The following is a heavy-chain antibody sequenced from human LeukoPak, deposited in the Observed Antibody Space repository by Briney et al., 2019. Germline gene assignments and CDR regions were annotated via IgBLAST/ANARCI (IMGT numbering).Heavy chain of an antibody. D-gene: IGHD3-22*01. CDR2: ISSSSSYI. CDR1: GFTFSSYS. J-gene: IGHJ4*02. CDR3: AREKSGSSGYYYFDY. Sequence: GGSLRLSCAASGFTFSSYSMNWVRQARGKGLEWVSSISSSSSYIYYADSVKGRFTISRDNAKNSLYLQMNSLRAEDTAVYYCAREKSGSSGYYYFDYWGQGTLVTVSS. V-gene: IGHV3-21*01.